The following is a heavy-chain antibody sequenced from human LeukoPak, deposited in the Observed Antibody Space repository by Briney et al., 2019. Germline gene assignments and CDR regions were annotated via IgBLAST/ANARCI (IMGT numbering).Heavy chain of an antibody. V-gene: IGHV4-59*08. Sequence: SETLSLTCTVSGGSISSYYWSWIRQPPGKGLEWIGYIYYSGSTNYNPSLKSRVTISVDTSKNQFSLKLSPVTAADTAVYYCARQILYSNYVFDSWGQGTLVTVSS. CDR1: GGSISSYY. CDR2: IYYSGST. D-gene: IGHD4-4*01. J-gene: IGHJ4*02. CDR3: ARQILYSNYVFDS.